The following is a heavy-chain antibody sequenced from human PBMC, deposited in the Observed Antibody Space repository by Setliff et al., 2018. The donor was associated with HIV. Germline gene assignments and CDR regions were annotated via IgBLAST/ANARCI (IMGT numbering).Heavy chain of an antibody. CDR1: GDSISSYS. CDR2: IFSSGRT. J-gene: IGHJ5*02. Sequence: KSSETLSLTCTASGDSISSYSWNWIRQSPGGGLEWIGFIFSSGRTKYNPSLQSRVTMSIDTSKNQFSLRLTSVTAADTAVYYCARRIDDSGSFPDKNWFDTWGQGSLVTVSS. D-gene: IGHD3-10*01. CDR3: ARRIDDSGSFPDKNWFDT. V-gene: IGHV4-4*09.